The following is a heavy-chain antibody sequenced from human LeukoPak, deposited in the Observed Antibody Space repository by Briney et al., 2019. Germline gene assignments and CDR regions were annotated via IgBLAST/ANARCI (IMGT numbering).Heavy chain of an antibody. CDR3: AREGKPTDGYTGAFDN. Sequence: GGSLRLSCTASGFTFSSYEMNWVRQAPGKGLEWVSYISSSGTTKYYADSVKGRFTISRDNAKNSLHLQMNSLRAEDTAVFYCAREGKPTDGYTGAFDNWGQGTLVTVSS. J-gene: IGHJ4*02. CDR1: GFTFSSYE. CDR2: ISSSGTTK. V-gene: IGHV3-48*03. D-gene: IGHD5-24*01.